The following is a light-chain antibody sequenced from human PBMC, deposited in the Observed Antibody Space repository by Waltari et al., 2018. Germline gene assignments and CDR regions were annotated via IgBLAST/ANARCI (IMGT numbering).Light chain of an antibody. CDR2: RSD. Sequence: QSELTQPPSASGTPGQKVTIHCSGRHPNVGTNVVNWYQQFPGTAPKLLIYRSDQRPSGVPDRFSGSKSGTSASLAIIGLRSDDEADYYCASWDDSLNGRWVFGGGTKLTVL. CDR1: HPNVGTNV. J-gene: IGLJ2*01. V-gene: IGLV1-44*01. CDR3: ASWDDSLNGRWV.